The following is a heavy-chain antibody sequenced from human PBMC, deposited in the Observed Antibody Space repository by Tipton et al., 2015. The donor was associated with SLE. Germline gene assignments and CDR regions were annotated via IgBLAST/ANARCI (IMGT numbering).Heavy chain of an antibody. J-gene: IGHJ4*02. D-gene: IGHD6-6*01. CDR1: GGSISSSSYY. CDR2: IYYSGST. Sequence: TLSLTCTVSGGSISSSSYYWGWIRQPPGKGLEWIGSIYYSGSTYYNPSLKSRVTMSVDTSKNQFSLKLNSVAAADTAVYFCARARDPPGESSTSSAPFDYWGQGTRVTVSS. V-gene: IGHV4-39*07. CDR3: ARARDPPGESSTSSAPFDY.